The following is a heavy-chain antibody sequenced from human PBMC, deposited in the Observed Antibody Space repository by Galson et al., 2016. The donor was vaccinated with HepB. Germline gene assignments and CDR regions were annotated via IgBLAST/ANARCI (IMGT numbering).Heavy chain of an antibody. CDR2: ISSDSSTI. Sequence: SLRLSCAASGFTFEGHAVHWVRQTPGTGLEWVSGISSDSSTIAYADSVKGRFTISRDNAKNSLHLQMSSLRAEDTALYYCAKKGDESGGNHYFDYWVQGTLVTVSS. J-gene: IGHJ4*02. CDR1: GFTFEGHA. CDR3: AKKGDESGGNHYFDY. V-gene: IGHV3-9*01. D-gene: IGHD2-15*01.